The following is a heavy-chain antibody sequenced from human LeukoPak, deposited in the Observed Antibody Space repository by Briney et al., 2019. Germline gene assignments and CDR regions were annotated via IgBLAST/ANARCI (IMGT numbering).Heavy chain of an antibody. J-gene: IGHJ2*01. D-gene: IGHD4-23*01. CDR1: RFTFSSYG. V-gene: IGHV3-30*02. Sequence: GGSLRLSCAASRFTFSSYGMHWVRQAPGKGLEWVAFIRYDGSNKYYADSVRGRFTISRDNSKNTLYLQMNSLRTEDTAVYYCAKDHPRATVVTPVWYFDLWGRGTLVTVSS. CDR2: IRYDGSNK. CDR3: AKDHPRATVVTPVWYFDL.